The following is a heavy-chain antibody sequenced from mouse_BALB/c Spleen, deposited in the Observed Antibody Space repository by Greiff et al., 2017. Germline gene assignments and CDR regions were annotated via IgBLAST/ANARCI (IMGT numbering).Heavy chain of an antibody. CDR3: ARMRRYDGYAMDY. J-gene: IGHJ4*01. CDR1: GYSITSGYY. V-gene: IGHV3-6*02. D-gene: IGHD2-14*01. CDR2: ISYDGSN. Sequence: EVQRVESGPGLVQPSQSLSLTCSVTGYSITSGYYWNWIRQFPGNKLEWMGYISYDGSNNYNPSLKNRISITRDTSKNQFFLKLNSVTTEDTATYYCARMRRYDGYAMDYWGQGTSVTVSS.